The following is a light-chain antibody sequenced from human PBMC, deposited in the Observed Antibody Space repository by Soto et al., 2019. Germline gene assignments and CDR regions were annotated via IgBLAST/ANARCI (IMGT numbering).Light chain of an antibody. CDR1: QDISNY. V-gene: IGKV1-33*01. J-gene: IGKJ5*01. CDR2: DAS. CDR3: QQYDNLPP. Sequence: DIQMTQSPCSRSASAGGGGTITCQASQDISNYLNWYQQKPGKAPKLLIYDASNLETGVPSRFSGSGSGTDFTFTISSLQPEDIATYYCQQYDNLPPFGQGTRLEIK.